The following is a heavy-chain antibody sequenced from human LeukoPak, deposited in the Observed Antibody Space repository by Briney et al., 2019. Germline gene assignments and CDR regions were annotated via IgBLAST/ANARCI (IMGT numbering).Heavy chain of an antibody. Sequence: PGRSLRLSCAASGFTFSSYGMLWVRQAPGKGLEWVAVISYDGSNKYYTDSVKGRFTISRDNSKNTLYLQMNSLRAEDTAVYYCAKEIRYGPIYYYYGMDVWGQGTTVTVSS. CDR3: AKEIRYGPIYYYYGMDV. CDR1: GFTFSSYG. J-gene: IGHJ6*02. D-gene: IGHD5-18*01. V-gene: IGHV3-30*18. CDR2: ISYDGSNK.